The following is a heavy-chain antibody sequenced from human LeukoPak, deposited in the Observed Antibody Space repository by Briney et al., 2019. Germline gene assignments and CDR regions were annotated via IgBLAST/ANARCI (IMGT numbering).Heavy chain of an antibody. J-gene: IGHJ5*02. D-gene: IGHD3-22*01. CDR3: ARGDSSGYQA. CDR1: GNTLTGNY. V-gene: IGHV1-2*02. CDR2: INPNSGGT. Sequence: ASVKVSCKASGNTLTGNYIHWVRQAPGQGLEWMGWINPNSGGTNYAQNFQGRVTMTRDTSISTAYMELTRLRSDDTAVYYCARGDSSGYQAWGQGTLVTVSS.